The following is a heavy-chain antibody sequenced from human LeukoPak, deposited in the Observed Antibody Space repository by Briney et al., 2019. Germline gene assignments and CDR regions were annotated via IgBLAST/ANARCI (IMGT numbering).Heavy chain of an antibody. J-gene: IGHJ4*02. CDR3: ARAGSHSRPPGY. Sequence: QSGGSPRLSCAASGFTFTSYSMSWVRQAPGKGLEWVSGTSDRGDYTYYADSVKGRFTISRDNSKNTLYLQMNSLRAEDTAVYYCARAGSHSRPPGYWGQGTLVTVSS. D-gene: IGHD6-13*01. CDR1: GFTFTSYS. CDR2: TSDRGDYT. V-gene: IGHV3-23*01.